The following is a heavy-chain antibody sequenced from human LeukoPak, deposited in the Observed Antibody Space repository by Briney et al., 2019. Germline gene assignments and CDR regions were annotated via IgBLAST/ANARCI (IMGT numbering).Heavy chain of an antibody. J-gene: IGHJ4*02. D-gene: IGHD3-22*01. V-gene: IGHV3-30*03. CDR1: GFIFSSYG. CDR2: ISYDGSNK. Sequence: GGSLRLSCAASGFIFSSYGMHWVRQAPGKGLEWVAVISYDGSNKYYADSVKGRFTISRDNSKNTLYLQMNSLRAEDTAVYYCARRPPMVVVIKGLDYWGQGTLVTVSS. CDR3: ARRPPMVVVIKGLDY.